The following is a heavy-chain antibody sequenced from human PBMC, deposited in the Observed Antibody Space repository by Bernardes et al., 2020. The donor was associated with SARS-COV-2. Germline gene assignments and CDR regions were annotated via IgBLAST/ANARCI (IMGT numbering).Heavy chain of an antibody. V-gene: IGHV4-34*01. CDR3: ARHISGWYRNNWFDP. CDR2: INHSGST. Sequence: SETLSLTCAVYGGSFRGYYWSWIRQPPGQGLEWIGEINHSGSTNYNPSLKSRVTISVDTSKNQFSLKLSSVTAADTAVYYCARHISGWYRNNWFDPWGQGTLVTVSS. J-gene: IGHJ5*02. D-gene: IGHD6-19*01. CDR1: GGSFRGYY.